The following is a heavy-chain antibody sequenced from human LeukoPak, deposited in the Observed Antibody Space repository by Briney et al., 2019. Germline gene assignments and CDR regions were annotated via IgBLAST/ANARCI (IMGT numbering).Heavy chain of an antibody. CDR1: GFTFSSYG. D-gene: IGHD1-26*01. Sequence: HPGGSLRLSCAASGFTFSSYGMHWVRQAPGKGLEWVAVISHDGSNKYYADSVKGRFTISRDNSKNTLYLQMNSLRAEDTAVYYCARGYLWFDPWGQGTLVTVSS. CDR2: ISHDGSNK. CDR3: ARGYLWFDP. J-gene: IGHJ5*02. V-gene: IGHV3-30*03.